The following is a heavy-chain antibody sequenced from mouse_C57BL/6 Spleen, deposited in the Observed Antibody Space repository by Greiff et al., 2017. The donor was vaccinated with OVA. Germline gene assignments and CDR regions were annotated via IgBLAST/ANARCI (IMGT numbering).Heavy chain of an antibody. Sequence: GGGLVQPKGSLKLSCAASGFSFNTYAMNWVRQAPGKGLEWVARIRSKSNNYATYYADSVKDRFTISRDDSESMLYLQMNNLKTEDTAMYYCVRHDDGYYVGAMDYWGQGTSVTVSS. J-gene: IGHJ4*01. CDR1: GFSFNTYA. CDR3: VRHDDGYYVGAMDY. CDR2: IRSKSNNYAT. V-gene: IGHV10-1*01. D-gene: IGHD2-3*01.